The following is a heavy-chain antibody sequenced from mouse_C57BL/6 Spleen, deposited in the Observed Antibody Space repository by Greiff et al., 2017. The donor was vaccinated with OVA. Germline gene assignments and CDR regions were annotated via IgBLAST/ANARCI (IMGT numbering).Heavy chain of an antibody. J-gene: IGHJ4*01. D-gene: IGHD1-1*01. Sequence: QVQLQQSGPELVKPGASVKISCKASGYAFSSSWMNWVKQRPGKGLEWIGRIYPGDGDTNYNGKFKGKATLTADKSSSTAYMQLSSLTSEDSAVYFCARELRYEYYAMDYWGQGTSVTVSS. V-gene: IGHV1-82*01. CDR3: ARELRYEYYAMDY. CDR2: IYPGDGDT. CDR1: GYAFSSSW.